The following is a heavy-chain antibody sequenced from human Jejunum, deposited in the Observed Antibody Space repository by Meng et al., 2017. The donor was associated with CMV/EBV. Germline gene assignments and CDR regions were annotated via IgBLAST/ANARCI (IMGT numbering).Heavy chain of an antibody. CDR2: INPNSGGA. D-gene: IGHD3-16*01. CDR3: AREGLVGDLRYFDL. CDR1: AYTFAGYY. J-gene: IGHJ2*01. Sequence: QVPWVPLGAGGKKPGASVKVSCKASAYTFAGYYMHWVRQAPGQGLEWMGRINPNSGGANYAQKFQGRVTMTRDTSISTAYMELSRLRSDDTAVYYCAREGLVGDLRYFDLWGRGTLVTVSS. V-gene: IGHV1-2*06.